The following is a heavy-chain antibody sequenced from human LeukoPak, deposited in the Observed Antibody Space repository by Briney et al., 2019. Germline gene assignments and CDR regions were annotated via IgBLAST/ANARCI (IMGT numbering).Heavy chain of an antibody. CDR2: INHSGST. CDR3: ARLYCSGGSCYLPD. V-gene: IGHV4-34*01. CDR1: GGSFSGYC. D-gene: IGHD2-15*01. Sequence: SETLSLTCAVYGGSFSGYCWSWIRQPPGKGLEWIGEINHSGSTNYNPSLKSRVTIPVDTSKNQFSLKLSSVTAADTAVYYCARLYCSGGSCYLPDWGQGTLVTVSS. J-gene: IGHJ4*02.